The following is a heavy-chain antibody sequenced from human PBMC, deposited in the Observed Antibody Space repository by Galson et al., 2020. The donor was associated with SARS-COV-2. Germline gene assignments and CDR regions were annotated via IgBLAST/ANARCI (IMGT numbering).Heavy chain of an antibody. D-gene: IGHD3-3*01. CDR3: ARDRSLSVDFWRGPSHYFDH. J-gene: IGHJ4*01. Sequence: SETLSLTCTVSGGSISTTAHYWSWIRQHPGKGLEWIGYISYTGTTYYNPSLTSRVIMSVDTSKNQFSLQLSSVNAADTAVYYCARDRSLSVDFWRGPSHYFDHWGHGILVTVSS. V-gene: IGHV4-31*03. CDR1: GGSISTTAHY. CDR2: ISYTGTT.